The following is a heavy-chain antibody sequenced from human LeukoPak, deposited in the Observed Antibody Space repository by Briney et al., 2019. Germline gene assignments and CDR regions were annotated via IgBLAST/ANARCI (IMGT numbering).Heavy chain of an antibody. D-gene: IGHD2-15*01. CDR1: GYSFTSYW. Sequence: LGESLKISCKGSGYSFTSYWIGWVRQMPGRGLEWMGIIYPGDSDTRYSPSFQGQVTISADKSISTAYLQWSSLKASDTAIYYCARPSCSGGTCSQSQDYYFDYWGQGTLVTVSS. J-gene: IGHJ4*02. V-gene: IGHV5-51*01. CDR3: ARPSCSGGTCSQSQDYYFDY. CDR2: IYPGDSDT.